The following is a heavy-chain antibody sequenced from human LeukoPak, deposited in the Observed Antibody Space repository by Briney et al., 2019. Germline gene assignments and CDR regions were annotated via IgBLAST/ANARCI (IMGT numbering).Heavy chain of an antibody. CDR2: IYPSGST. CDR1: GGSISRFY. CDR3: ATVATHWFDP. J-gene: IGHJ5*02. Sequence: SETLSLTCTVSGGSISRFYWSWIRQPAGKGLEWIGRIYPSGSTSYNPSLKSRVTMSIDTSKNQFSLKLSSVTAADTAVYYCATVATHWFDPWGQGTLVTVSS. V-gene: IGHV4-4*07.